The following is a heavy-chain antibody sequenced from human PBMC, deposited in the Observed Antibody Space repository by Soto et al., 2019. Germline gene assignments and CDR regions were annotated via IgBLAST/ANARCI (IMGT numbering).Heavy chain of an antibody. CDR1: GYTFTSYW. V-gene: IGHV5-51*01. Sequence: LGESLKISCKGSGYTFTSYWIGWVRQMPGKGLEWMGIIYPGDSDTTYSPSFQGQVTISADKSISTAYLQWSSLKASDTAMYYCARDYLRGPYYYYSYGMDVWGQGTTVPVSS. CDR2: IYPGDSDT. J-gene: IGHJ6*02. D-gene: IGHD4-17*01. CDR3: ARDYLRGPYYYYSYGMDV.